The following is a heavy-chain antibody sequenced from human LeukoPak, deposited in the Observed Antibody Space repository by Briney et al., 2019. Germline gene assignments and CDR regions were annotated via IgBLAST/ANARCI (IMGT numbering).Heavy chain of an antibody. Sequence: GRSLRLSCAASGFTFSSYGMHWVRQAAGKGLEWVGRIRNKANSYTTEYAASVKGRFTISRDDSKNSLYLQMNSLKTEDTAVYYCAQSGSYAAFDYWGQGTLATVSS. J-gene: IGHJ4*02. CDR3: AQSGSYAAFDY. CDR1: GFTFSSYG. CDR2: IRNKANSYTT. D-gene: IGHD3-16*01. V-gene: IGHV3-72*01.